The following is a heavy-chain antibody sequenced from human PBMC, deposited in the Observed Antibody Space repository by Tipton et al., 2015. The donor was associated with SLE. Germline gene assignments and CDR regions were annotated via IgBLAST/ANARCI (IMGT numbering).Heavy chain of an antibody. CDR3: ARDLPLAY. J-gene: IGHJ4*02. Sequence: GLVKPSETLSLTCTVSGGSMNDYYWNWIRQPPGKGLEWIASMYHDGSTYYNPSLKSRVTISVDTTKNQSSLRLTSVTAADTAVYYCARDLPLAYWGQGTLITVSP. V-gene: IGHV4-38-2*02. D-gene: IGHD5/OR15-5a*01. CDR2: MYHDGST. CDR1: GGSMNDYY.